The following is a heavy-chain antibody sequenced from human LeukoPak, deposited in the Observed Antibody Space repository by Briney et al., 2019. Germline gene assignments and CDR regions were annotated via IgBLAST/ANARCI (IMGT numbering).Heavy chain of an antibody. CDR1: GYTFTSYG. Sequence: GASVTVSFTASGYTFTSYGISWVRQAPGQGLEWMGWISAYNGNTNYAQKLQGRVTMTTDTSTSTAYMELRSLRSDDTAVYYCARSQKGAFDIWGQGTMVTVSS. CDR3: ARSQKGAFDI. V-gene: IGHV1-18*01. CDR2: ISAYNGNT. J-gene: IGHJ3*02.